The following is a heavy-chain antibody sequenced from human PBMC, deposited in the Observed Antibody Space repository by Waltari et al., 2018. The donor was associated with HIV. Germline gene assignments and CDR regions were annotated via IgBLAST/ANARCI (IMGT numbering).Heavy chain of an antibody. CDR1: GFTFSSYD. J-gene: IGHJ3*02. V-gene: IGHV3-13*01. CDR3: ARDLGIGAFDI. Sequence: EVQLVESGGGLVQPGGSLRLSCAASGFTFSSYDMHWVRQSTGKRLEGVSAIGSSGDTHFAGSVRGRFSISRENARNSLYLQMNSLRAGDTAMYYCARDLGIGAFDIWGQGTMVTVSS. D-gene: IGHD7-27*01. CDR2: IGSSGDT.